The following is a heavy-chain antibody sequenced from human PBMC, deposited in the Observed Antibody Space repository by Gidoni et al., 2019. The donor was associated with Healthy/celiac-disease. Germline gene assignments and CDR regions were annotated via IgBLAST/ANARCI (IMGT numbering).Heavy chain of an antibody. CDR3: ARVLPGPTYYDFWSSKGQRWFDP. CDR1: GYSISRGYY. Sequence: QVQLQESGPGLVKPSETLSLTCAVSGYSISRGYYWGWIRQPPGKGLEWIGSIYHSGSTYYNPSLKSRVTISVDTSKNQFSLKLSSVTAADTAVYYCARVLPGPTYYDFWSSKGQRWFDPWGQGTLVTVSS. D-gene: IGHD3-3*01. V-gene: IGHV4-38-2*01. CDR2: IYHSGST. J-gene: IGHJ5*02.